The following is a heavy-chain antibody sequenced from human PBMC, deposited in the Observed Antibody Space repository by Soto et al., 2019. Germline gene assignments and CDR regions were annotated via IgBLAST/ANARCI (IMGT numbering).Heavy chain of an antibody. CDR3: ARGRRYTF. CDR2: INPDGGAT. CDR1: GYPFSHYY. D-gene: IGHD1-1*01. J-gene: IGHJ4*02. Sequence: QVQLLQSGAEVKKPGASVYISCKASGYPFSHYYMNWVRQAPGQGLEWMGKINPDGGATTFAQNFQGRVTSTSDASTGTVYMELSSLTSDDTAVYYCARGRRYTFWGQGTLVSVSS. V-gene: IGHV1-46*01.